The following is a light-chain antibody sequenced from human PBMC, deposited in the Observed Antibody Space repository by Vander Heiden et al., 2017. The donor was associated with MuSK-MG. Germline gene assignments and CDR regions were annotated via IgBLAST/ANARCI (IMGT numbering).Light chain of an antibody. Sequence: ELVLTQSPATLSLSPGERATLSCRASQSVSSSYLAWYQQKPGLAPRLLIYDASSRATGIPDRFSGSGSGTDFTLTISRLQPEDFAVYYCQQDCSSHTFGQWTKLEIK. CDR1: QSVSSSY. CDR2: DAS. J-gene: IGKJ2*01. V-gene: IGKV3D-20*01. CDR3: QQDCSSHT.